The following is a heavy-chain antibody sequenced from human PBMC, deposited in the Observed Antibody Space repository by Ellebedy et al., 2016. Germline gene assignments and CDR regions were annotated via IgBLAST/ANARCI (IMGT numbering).Heavy chain of an antibody. CDR3: ARREYFRGSHWFHP. Sequence: GESLKISCQGSGYSFTNHWIVWVRQKPGKGLEFMGIIYPGGSDTKYNPSFQGQVTISADRSTSTAYLQWSGLKASDTAMYFCARREYFRGSHWFHPWGQGTLVTVAS. V-gene: IGHV5-51*01. CDR2: IYPGGSDT. D-gene: IGHD5-12*01. CDR1: GYSFTNHW. J-gene: IGHJ5*02.